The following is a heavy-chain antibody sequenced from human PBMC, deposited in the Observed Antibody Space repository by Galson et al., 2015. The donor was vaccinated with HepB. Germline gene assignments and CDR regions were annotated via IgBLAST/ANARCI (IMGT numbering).Heavy chain of an antibody. CDR3: ARDQGLRYFEGGP. CDR1: GGTFSSYT. Sequence: QSGAEVKKPGESLKISCKASGGTFSSYTISWVRQAPGQGLEWMGRIIPILGIANYAQKFQGRVTITADKSTSTAYMELSSLRSEDTVVYYCARDQGLRYFEGGPWGQGTTVTVSS. CDR2: IIPILGIA. V-gene: IGHV1-69*04. D-gene: IGHD3-9*01. J-gene: IGHJ6*02.